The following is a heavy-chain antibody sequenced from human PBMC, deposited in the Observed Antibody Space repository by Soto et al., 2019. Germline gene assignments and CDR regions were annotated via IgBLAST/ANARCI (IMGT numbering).Heavy chain of an antibody. CDR2: ISSNGGST. CDR1: GFTFNDYP. V-gene: IGHV3-64*02. J-gene: IGHJ4*02. D-gene: IGHD5-12*01. Sequence: EVQLVESGEGLVQPGGSLRLSCAASGFTFNDYPMHWVRQAPGKGLEYVSGISSNGGSTYYADSVKGRLTISRDNSRDTLFLQMGSLTAEDMAVYYCVRVETGYDSLFDYWGRGTLVTVRS. CDR3: VRVETGYDSLFDY.